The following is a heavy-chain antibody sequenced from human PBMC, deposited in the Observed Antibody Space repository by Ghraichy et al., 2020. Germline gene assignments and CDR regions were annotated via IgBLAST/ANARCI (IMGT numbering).Heavy chain of an antibody. D-gene: IGHD6-19*01. Sequence: GGSLRLSCAASGFTFSNYAISWVRQAPGKGLEWVSGISGSGATTYYADSVKGRFTISRDNSKNPLYLQMNSLRAEDTAVYYCAKGRGAVAALRWYFDVWGRGTLVTVSS. CDR1: GFTFSNYA. J-gene: IGHJ2*01. CDR2: ISGSGATT. V-gene: IGHV3-23*01. CDR3: AKGRGAVAALRWYFDV.